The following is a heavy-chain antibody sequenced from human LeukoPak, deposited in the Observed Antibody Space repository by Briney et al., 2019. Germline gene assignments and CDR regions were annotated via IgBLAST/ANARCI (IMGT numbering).Heavy chain of an antibody. D-gene: IGHD6-13*01. CDR2: IYYSGST. V-gene: IGHV4-39*01. J-gene: IGHJ5*02. CDR3: ARQGSSWNNWFDP. CDR1: GGSISSSSYY. Sequence: SETLSLTCTVSGGSISSSSYYWGWIRQPPGKGLEWIGSIYYSGSTYYNTSLKSRVTISVDTSKNQFSLKLSSVTAADTAVYYCARQGSSWNNWFDPWGQGTLVTVSS.